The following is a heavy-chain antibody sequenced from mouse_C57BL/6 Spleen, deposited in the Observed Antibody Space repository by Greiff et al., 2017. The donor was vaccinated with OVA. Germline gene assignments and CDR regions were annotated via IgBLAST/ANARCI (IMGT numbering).Heavy chain of an antibody. Sequence: VNVVESGPGLVAPSQSLSITCTVSGFSLTSYGVHWVRQPPGKGLEWLVVIWSDGSTTYNSALKSRLSISKDNSKSQVFLKMNSLQTDDTAMYYCARHYDGYPWYFDYWGQGTTLTVSS. V-gene: IGHV2-6-1*01. CDR3: ARHYDGYPWYFDY. CDR1: GFSLTSYG. D-gene: IGHD2-3*01. J-gene: IGHJ2*01. CDR2: IWSDGST.